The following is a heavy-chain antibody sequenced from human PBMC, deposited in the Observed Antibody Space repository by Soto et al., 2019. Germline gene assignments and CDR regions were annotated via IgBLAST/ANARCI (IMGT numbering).Heavy chain of an antibody. V-gene: IGHV3-74*01. CDR2: IDSGGSST. Sequence: GGSLRLSCAASGFTFSSYWMYWFRQAPGKGLVWVSRIDSGGSSTTYADSVKGRLTISRDNAKNTLYLQMNGLRAEDTAVYYCARWFTYGNFDYFDYWGQGTQVTVSS. CDR1: GFTFSSYW. D-gene: IGHD3-10*01. CDR3: ARWFTYGNFDYFDY. J-gene: IGHJ4*02.